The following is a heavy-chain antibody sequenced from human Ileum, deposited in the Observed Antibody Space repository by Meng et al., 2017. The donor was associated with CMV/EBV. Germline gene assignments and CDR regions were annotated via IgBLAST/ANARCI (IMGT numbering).Heavy chain of an antibody. D-gene: IGHD1-14*01. CDR3: ARGQDNHKGGVH. Sequence: VPFQLWGAGLLKTSETLSLTCDVYDASFSDFYWSWTRHLPGKGLEWIGEIHPSGSTHYNPSLESRVSISVHMSNNQFSLKVSSVTAADTAVYYCARGQDNHKGGVHWGQGTLVTVSS. J-gene: IGHJ4*02. CDR1: DASFSDFY. CDR2: IHPSGST. V-gene: IGHV4-34*01.